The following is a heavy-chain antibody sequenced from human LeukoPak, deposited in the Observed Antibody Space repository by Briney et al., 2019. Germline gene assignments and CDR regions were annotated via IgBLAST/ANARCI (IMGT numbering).Heavy chain of an antibody. CDR2: IYTSGST. Sequence: PSETLSLTCTVSGGSISSYYWSWIRQPPGKGPEWIGYIYTSGSTNYNPSLKSRVTISVDTSKNQFSLKLRTVTAADTAVYDCARQMAAAGTGWFDPWGQGTLVTVSS. D-gene: IGHD6-13*01. CDR1: GGSISSYY. J-gene: IGHJ5*02. CDR3: ARQMAAAGTGWFDP. V-gene: IGHV4-4*09.